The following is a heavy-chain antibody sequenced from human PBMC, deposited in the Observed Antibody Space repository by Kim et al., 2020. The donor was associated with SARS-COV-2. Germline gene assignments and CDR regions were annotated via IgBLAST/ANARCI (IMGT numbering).Heavy chain of an antibody. J-gene: IGHJ4*02. V-gene: IGHV4-31*02. D-gene: IGHD3-16*01. Sequence: YNPSLKSRVTISVDTSKTQFSLKLSSVTAADTAVYYCARDSRGRYDSTDYWGQGTLVTVSS. CDR3: ARDSRGRYDSTDY.